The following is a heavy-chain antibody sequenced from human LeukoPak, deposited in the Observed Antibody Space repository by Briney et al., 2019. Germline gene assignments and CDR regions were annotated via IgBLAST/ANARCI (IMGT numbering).Heavy chain of an antibody. V-gene: IGHV4-39*01. CDR1: GGSISSSSYY. CDR3: ARTYDYIWGSFRSHSFDS. J-gene: IGHJ4*02. CDR2: IYYSGST. Sequence: SETLSLTCTVSGGSISSSSYYWGWIRQPPGKGLEWIGSIYYSGSTYYNPSLRSRVTISVDTSKNQFSLKLSSVTAADTGVYYCARTYDYIWGSFRSHSFDSWGQGTLVTVSS. D-gene: IGHD3-16*02.